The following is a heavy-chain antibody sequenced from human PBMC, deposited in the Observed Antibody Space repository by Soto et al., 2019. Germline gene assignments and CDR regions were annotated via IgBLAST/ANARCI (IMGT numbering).Heavy chain of an antibody. V-gene: IGHV3-23*01. CDR1: GFIFSYFH. CDR3: AKKVNSGPGSQYFDY. J-gene: IGHJ4*02. CDR2: FRTSGDGGTT. Sequence: PGGSLSLSCAASGFIFSYFHMTWIRPAPGKGLEWVSGFRTSGDGGTTYYADSVKGRFTISRDNSKNMLFLQMNSLRAEDTAIYYCAKKVNSGPGSQYFDYWGQGTLVNVAS. D-gene: IGHD3-10*01.